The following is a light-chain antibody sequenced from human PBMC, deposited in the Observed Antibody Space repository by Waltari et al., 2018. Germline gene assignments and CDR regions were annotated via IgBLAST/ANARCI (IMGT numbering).Light chain of an antibody. CDR3: CSDEGDNTWV. J-gene: IGLJ3*02. CDR1: SSDVGLHDL. Sequence: SALTQPASVSASPGQSITIPCTGTSSDVGLHDLFSWYQQFPGKAPKLIIYDGNKRPSRVSNRFSGFQSGNTATLTISGLQAEDEADYYCCSDEGDNTWVFGGGTKVTVL. CDR2: DGN. V-gene: IGLV2-23*01.